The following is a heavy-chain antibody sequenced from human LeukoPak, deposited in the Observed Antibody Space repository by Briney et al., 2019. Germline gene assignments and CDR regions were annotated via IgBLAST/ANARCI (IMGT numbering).Heavy chain of an antibody. J-gene: IGHJ6*03. Sequence: SETLSLTCTVSGGSISSYYWSWIRQPPGKGLEWIGYIYYSGSTNYNPSLKSRVTISVDTSKNQFSLKLSSVTAADTAVYYCARESSSSFHWNYYMDVWGKGTTVTVSS. CDR3: ARESSSSFHWNYYMDV. V-gene: IGHV4-59*01. CDR1: GGSISSYY. CDR2: IYYSGST. D-gene: IGHD6-13*01.